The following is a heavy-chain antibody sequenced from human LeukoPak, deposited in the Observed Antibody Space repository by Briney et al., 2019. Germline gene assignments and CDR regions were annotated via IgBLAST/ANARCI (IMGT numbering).Heavy chain of an antibody. Sequence: SETLSLTCTVSGGSISSGGYYWSWIRQPPGKGLEWIGYIYHSGSTYYNPSLKSRVTISVDRSKNQFSLKLSSVTAADTAVYYCARVHPPRVNAPSIVVVPAAVQAGYYMDVWGKGTTVTVSS. V-gene: IGHV4-30-2*01. J-gene: IGHJ6*03. CDR2: IYHSGST. D-gene: IGHD2-2*01. CDR3: ARVHPPRVNAPSIVVVPAAVQAGYYMDV. CDR1: GGSISSGGYY.